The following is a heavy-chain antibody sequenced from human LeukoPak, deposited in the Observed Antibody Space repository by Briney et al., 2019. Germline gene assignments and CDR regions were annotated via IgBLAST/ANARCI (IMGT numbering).Heavy chain of an antibody. J-gene: IGHJ6*02. V-gene: IGHV5-51*01. D-gene: IGHD3-10*01. CDR1: GYSFTSYW. CDR2: IYPGDSDT. CDR3: ARLRGSEYYFYGMDV. Sequence: GESLKISCKGSGYSFTSYWIGWVRHMPVKGLEWMGIIYPGDSDTRYSPSFQGQVTISADKSISTAYLQWSSLKASDTAMYYCARLRGSEYYFYGMDVWGQGTTVTVSS.